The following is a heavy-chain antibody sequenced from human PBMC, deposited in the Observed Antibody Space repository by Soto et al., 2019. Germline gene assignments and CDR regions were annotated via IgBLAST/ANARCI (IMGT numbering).Heavy chain of an antibody. CDR3: AKNSGYDWGAYYYDGMDV. CDR1: GFTFSSYA. D-gene: IGHD5-12*01. V-gene: IGHV3-23*01. CDR2: ISGSGGST. Sequence: EVQLLESGGGLVQPGGSLRLSCAASGFTFSSYAMSWVRQAPGKGLEWVSAISGSGGSTYYADSVKGRFTISRDNSKNTLYMQMNSLRAEDTAVYYCAKNSGYDWGAYYYDGMDVWGQGTTVTVSS. J-gene: IGHJ6*02.